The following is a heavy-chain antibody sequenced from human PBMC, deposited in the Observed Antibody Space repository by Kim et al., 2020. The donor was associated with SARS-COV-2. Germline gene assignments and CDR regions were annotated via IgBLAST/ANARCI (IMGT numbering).Heavy chain of an antibody. CDR3: GRPILSGSYLYYYYGMDV. V-gene: IGHV3-21*01. CDR2: ISDSSSYI. D-gene: IGHD1-26*01. Sequence: SGVALSTYTINRVRQAPGKGMEWVSSISDSSSYIFYADSVKGRFTISRDNAKNSVYLQMNSLRAEDTVVYYCGRPILSGSYLYYYYGMDV. CDR1: GVALSTYT. J-gene: IGHJ6*01.